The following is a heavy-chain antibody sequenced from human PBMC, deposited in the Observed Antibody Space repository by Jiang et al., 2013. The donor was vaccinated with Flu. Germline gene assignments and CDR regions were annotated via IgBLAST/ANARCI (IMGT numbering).Heavy chain of an antibody. CDR2: IYAGGDT. D-gene: IGHD2-15*01. Sequence: KPSETLSLTCNWSGATTAHYYWSWIRQSPGKALEWIGFIYAGGDTKYNPALKSRVTMSVDTSRDQLYLKMTSVTAADTAIYFCARGYSYDLSGNHGGFDYWGQGTRVTVSS. CDR3: ARGYSYDLSGNHGGFDY. J-gene: IGHJ4*02. CDR1: GATTAHYY. V-gene: IGHV4-59*01.